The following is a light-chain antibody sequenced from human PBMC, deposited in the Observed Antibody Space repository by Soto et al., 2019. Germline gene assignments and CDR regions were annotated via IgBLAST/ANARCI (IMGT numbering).Light chain of an antibody. J-gene: IGKJ4*01. CDR2: GAS. Sequence: EIVLTQSPGTLSLSPGEGATLSCMASQSVMSRYIAWYQQRPGQAPRLLIYGASNRATGSPDRISGSGSGTEFTLTISRLEPEDSAVYYCHQRYNWLSFGGGTKVDIK. CDR3: HQRYNWLS. CDR1: QSVMSRY. V-gene: IGKV3D-20*02.